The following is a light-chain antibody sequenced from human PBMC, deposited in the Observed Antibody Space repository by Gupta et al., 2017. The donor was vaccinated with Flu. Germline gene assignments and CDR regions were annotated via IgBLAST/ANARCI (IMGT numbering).Light chain of an antibody. Sequence: EIVLTQSPGTLSLSPGERATLSCRASQSVSSTYLAWYQQKPGQAPRLLIYGASSRATGIPDRFTGSGSATDFTLTISRLEPEDFAVYYCQQYESSSRTFGQGTKVEIK. CDR1: QSVSSTY. V-gene: IGKV3-20*01. J-gene: IGKJ1*01. CDR3: QQYESSSRT. CDR2: GAS.